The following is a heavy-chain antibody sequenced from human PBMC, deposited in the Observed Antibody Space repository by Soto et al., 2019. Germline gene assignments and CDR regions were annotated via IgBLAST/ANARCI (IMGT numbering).Heavy chain of an antibody. CDR1: GGSISSYY. D-gene: IGHD3-22*01. J-gene: IGHJ4*02. CDR3: ARVSNYYYDSSGYFGVFDY. Sequence: SETLSLTCTVSGGSISSYYWSWIRQPPGKGLEWIGYIYYSGSTNYNPSLKGRVTISVDTSKNQFSLKLSSVTAADTAVYYCARVSNYYYDSSGYFGVFDYWGQGTLVTVSS. CDR2: IYYSGST. V-gene: IGHV4-59*01.